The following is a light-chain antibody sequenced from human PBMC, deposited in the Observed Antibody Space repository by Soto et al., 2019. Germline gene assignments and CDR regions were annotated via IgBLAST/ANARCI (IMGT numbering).Light chain of an antibody. CDR3: MQALQTPFT. J-gene: IGKJ3*01. CDR1: QSLLHSDGYNY. Sequence: IVMTQSPLSLPVTPGEPASITCRSSQSLLHSDGYNYLDWYVQKPGQSPRLLIYLGSSRASGVPDGFSGSGSGTDFTLKISRVEAEDVGVYYCMQALQTPFTFGPGTKVDI. V-gene: IGKV2-28*01. CDR2: LGS.